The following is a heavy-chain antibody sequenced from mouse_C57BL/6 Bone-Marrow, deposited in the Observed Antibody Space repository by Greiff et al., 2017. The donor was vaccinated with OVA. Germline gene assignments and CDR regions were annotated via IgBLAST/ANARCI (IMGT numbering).Heavy chain of an antibody. V-gene: IGHV5-17*01. Sequence: EVQLVESGGGLVKPGGSLKLSCAASGFTFSDYGMHWVRQAPEKGLEWVAYISSGSSTIYYADTVKGRFTFSRDNTKNTLFLQMTSLRSEDTAMYYCARPITTVVHYYAMDYWGQGTSVTVSS. CDR3: ARPITTVVHYYAMDY. CDR2: ISSGSSTI. CDR1: GFTFSDYG. J-gene: IGHJ4*01. D-gene: IGHD1-1*01.